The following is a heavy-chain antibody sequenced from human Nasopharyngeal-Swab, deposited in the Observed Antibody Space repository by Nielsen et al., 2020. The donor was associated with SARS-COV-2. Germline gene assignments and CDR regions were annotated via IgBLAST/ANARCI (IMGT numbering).Heavy chain of an antibody. CDR3: ARDRYLAR. V-gene: IGHV3-21*01. D-gene: IGHD3-16*02. Sequence: GESLKISCAASGFTFSSYAMHWVRQAPGKGLEWVSSISSSSSYIYYADSVKGRFTISRDNAKNSLYLQMNSLRAEDTALYYCARDRYLARWGQGTLVTVSS. CDR1: GFTFSSYA. J-gene: IGHJ4*02. CDR2: ISSSSSYI.